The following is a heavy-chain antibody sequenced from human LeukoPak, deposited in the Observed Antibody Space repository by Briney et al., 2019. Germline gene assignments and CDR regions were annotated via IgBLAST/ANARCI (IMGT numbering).Heavy chain of an antibody. CDR1: GFTFGSYG. Sequence: GGSLRLSCAASGFTFGSYGMHWVRQAPGKGLEWVAVISYDGSKKYYADSVKGRFTISRDNSKNTLYLQMNSLRAEDTAVYYCAKDQWELRAFFDYWGQGTLVTVSS. D-gene: IGHD1-26*01. J-gene: IGHJ4*02. V-gene: IGHV3-30*18. CDR2: ISYDGSKK. CDR3: AKDQWELRAFFDY.